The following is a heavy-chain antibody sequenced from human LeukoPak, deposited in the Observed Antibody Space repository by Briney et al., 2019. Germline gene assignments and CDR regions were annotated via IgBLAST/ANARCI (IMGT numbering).Heavy chain of an antibody. CDR3: TRRGEDILTGYPLGY. CDR2: IYPGDSDT. CDR1: GYTFTNYW. J-gene: IGHJ4*02. Sequence: GESLKISCKGSGYTFTNYWIGWVRQMPEKGLEWMGLIYPGDSDTRYSPSFQGLVTISADKSNTTAYLQWSSLKASDTAMYYCTRRGEDILTGYPLGYWGQGTLVTVSS. V-gene: IGHV5-51*01. D-gene: IGHD3-9*01.